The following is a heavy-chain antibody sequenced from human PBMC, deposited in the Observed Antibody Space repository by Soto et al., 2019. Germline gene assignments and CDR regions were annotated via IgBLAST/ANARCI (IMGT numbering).Heavy chain of an antibody. V-gene: IGHV1-18*01. CDR2: ISAYNGNT. CDR3: ARRYCSGGSCYSERGWWFDP. CDR1: GYTFTSYG. D-gene: IGHD2-15*01. Sequence: GASVKVSCKASGYTFTSYGISWVRQAPGQGLEWMGWISAYNGNTNYAQKLQGRVTMTTDTSTSTAYMELRSPRSDDTAVYYCARRYCSGGSCYSERGWWFDPWGQGTLVTVSS. J-gene: IGHJ5*02.